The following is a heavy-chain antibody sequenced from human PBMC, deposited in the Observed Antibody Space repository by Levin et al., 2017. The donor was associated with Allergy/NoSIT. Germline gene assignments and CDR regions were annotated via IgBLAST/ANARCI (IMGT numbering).Heavy chain of an antibody. J-gene: IGHJ6*02. CDR3: ARIGDGSGSPPTYHYHTMDG. CDR2: IWFDGTNK. D-gene: IGHD3-10*01. CDR1: GFIFSDYG. Sequence: AGGSLRLSCAASGFIFSDYGMHWVRQAPGKGLEWVAVIWFDGTNKHYADSVKGRFTISRDNVKNTLYLQMDSLRVEDTAVYYCARIGDGSGSPPTYHYHTMDGWGQGTTVTVSS. V-gene: IGHV3-33*01.